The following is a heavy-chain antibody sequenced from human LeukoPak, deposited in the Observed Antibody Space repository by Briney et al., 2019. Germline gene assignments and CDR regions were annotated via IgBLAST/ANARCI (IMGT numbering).Heavy chain of an antibody. CDR1: GGSISSDSFY. Sequence: SETLSPTCSVSGGSISSDSFYWGWIRQPPGKGLEWIGSIFDSGSTSYNPSLKSRVTISVDTSKNQFSLKVTSVTAADTAVYYCATSGEFCSGGSCYVNWFAPWGQGTLVTVSS. CDR2: IFDSGST. D-gene: IGHD2-15*01. V-gene: IGHV4-39*01. J-gene: IGHJ5*02. CDR3: ATSGEFCSGGSCYVNWFAP.